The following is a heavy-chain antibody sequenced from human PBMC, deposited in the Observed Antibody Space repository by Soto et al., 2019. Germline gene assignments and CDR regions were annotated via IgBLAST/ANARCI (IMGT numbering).Heavy chain of an antibody. V-gene: IGHV4-59*08. J-gene: IGHJ6*02. Sequence: SETLSLTCTVSGGSISSYYWSWIRQPPGKGLEWIGYIYYSGSTNYNPSLKSRVTISVDTSKNQFSLKLSSVTAADTAVYYCASYPMVRGNYGMDVWGQGTTVTVSS. CDR1: GGSISSYY. CDR2: IYYSGST. D-gene: IGHD3-10*01. CDR3: ASYPMVRGNYGMDV.